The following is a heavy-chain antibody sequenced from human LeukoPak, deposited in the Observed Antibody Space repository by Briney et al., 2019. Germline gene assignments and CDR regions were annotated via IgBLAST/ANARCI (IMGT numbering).Heavy chain of an antibody. CDR1: GFTFSNYA. J-gene: IGHJ4*02. V-gene: IGHV3-23*01. CDR3: AKDQGGWPYYFDF. D-gene: IGHD6-19*01. Sequence: GGSLRLSCVGSGFTFSNYAMSWVRRAPGKGLEWFSTVSDKGDATAHADSVKGRFTISRDNAKNTLSLLMNILRAEDTAVYYCAKDQGGWPYYFDFWGQGTLVTVSS. CDR2: VSDKGDAT.